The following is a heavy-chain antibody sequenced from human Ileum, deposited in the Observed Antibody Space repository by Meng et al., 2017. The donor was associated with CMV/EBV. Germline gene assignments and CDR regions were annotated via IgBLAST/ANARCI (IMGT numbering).Heavy chain of an antibody. D-gene: IGHD4-23*01. CDR2: IKEDGSEK. Sequence: GESLKISCGVSGFSFNTYWMSWVRQAPGKGLEWVANIKEDGSEKHYVDSVKGRFIISRDNAKNSLYLQMNTLRAEDTAIYYCARIKYGGNYHFDYWGQGTLVTVSS. V-gene: IGHV3-7*01. CDR3: ARIKYGGNYHFDY. CDR1: GFSFNTYW. J-gene: IGHJ4*02.